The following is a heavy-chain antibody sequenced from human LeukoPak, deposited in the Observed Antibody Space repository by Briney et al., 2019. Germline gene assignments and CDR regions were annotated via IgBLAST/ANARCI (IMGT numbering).Heavy chain of an antibody. CDR3: AKDLRSSGWSYYYYYYMDV. CDR2: LGYDGSNK. Sequence: RPGGPWSFSCEAPGFPFSGYGWHWFPKAPAKGLEGVAFLGYDGSNKYYADSVKGRFTISRDNSKNTLYLQMNSLRAEDTAVYYCAKDLRSSGWSYYYYYYMDVWGKGTTVTVSS. J-gene: IGHJ6*03. V-gene: IGHV3-30*02. D-gene: IGHD6-19*01. CDR1: GFPFSGYG.